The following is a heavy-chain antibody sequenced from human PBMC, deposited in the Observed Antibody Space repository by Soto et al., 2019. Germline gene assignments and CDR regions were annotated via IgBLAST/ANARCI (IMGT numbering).Heavy chain of an antibody. Sequence: QVQLVQSGAEVKKPGASVKVSCKASGYTFTSYAMHWVRQAPGQRLEWMGWINAGNGNTKYSQKFQGRVTITRDTSASTAYMELSSLRSEDTAVYYCARDRVNLEWLPRASDAFDIWGQGTMVTVSS. CDR1: GYTFTSYA. CDR2: INAGNGNT. CDR3: ARDRVNLEWLPRASDAFDI. D-gene: IGHD3-3*01. J-gene: IGHJ3*02. V-gene: IGHV1-3*01.